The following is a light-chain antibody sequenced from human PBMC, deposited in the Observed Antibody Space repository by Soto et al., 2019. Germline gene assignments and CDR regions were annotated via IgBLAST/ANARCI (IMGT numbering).Light chain of an antibody. V-gene: IGKV3D-15*01. CDR3: QQYKNWPLT. CDR1: QSVSSN. Sequence: EIVMTQSPATLSVSPGERATLSCRASQSVSSNLAWYQQKPGQAPRLLVYGASTMATGIPARFRGSGSGTEFTLPISSLQSEDFEVYYCQQYKNWPLTVGQGTPLEIK. CDR2: GAS. J-gene: IGKJ5*01.